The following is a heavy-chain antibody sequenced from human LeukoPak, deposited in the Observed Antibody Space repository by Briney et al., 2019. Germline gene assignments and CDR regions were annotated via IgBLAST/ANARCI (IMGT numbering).Heavy chain of an antibody. Sequence: GGSLRLSCAASGSTFSSYAMHWVRQAPGKGLEWVAVISYDGSNKYYADSVKGRFTISRDNSKNTLYLQMNSLRAEDTAVYYCARVQRANTAIDYWGQGTLVTVSS. CDR1: GSTFSSYA. CDR2: ISYDGSNK. V-gene: IGHV3-30-3*01. J-gene: IGHJ4*02. D-gene: IGHD5-18*01. CDR3: ARVQRANTAIDY.